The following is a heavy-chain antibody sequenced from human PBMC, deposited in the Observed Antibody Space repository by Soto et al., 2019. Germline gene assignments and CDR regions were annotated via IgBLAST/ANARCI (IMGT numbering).Heavy chain of an antibody. CDR2: ISTYNGNT. D-gene: IGHD3-10*01. J-gene: IGHJ4*02. CDR3: AREMVRGVGSDY. Sequence: PGESLKISCKGSGYSFTSYGISWVRQAPGQGLEWMGWISTYNGNTKYAQKLQGRVTMTTDTSTSTAYMELRSLRSDDTAVFYCAREMVRGVGSDYWGQGTLVTVSS. V-gene: IGHV1-18*01. CDR1: GYSFTSYG.